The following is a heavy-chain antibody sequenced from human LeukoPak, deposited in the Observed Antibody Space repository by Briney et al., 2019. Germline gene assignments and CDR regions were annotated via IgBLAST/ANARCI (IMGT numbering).Heavy chain of an antibody. Sequence: SETLSLTCTVSGGSISSYYWSWIRQPPGKGLEWIGYIYYSGSTNYNPSLKSRVTISVDTSKNQFSLKLSSVTAADTAVYYCARSLGYCTNGVCCILWFDPWGQGTLVTVSS. CDR2: IYYSGST. V-gene: IGHV4-59*08. CDR1: GGSISSYY. D-gene: IGHD2-8*01. CDR3: ARSLGYCTNGVCCILWFDP. J-gene: IGHJ5*02.